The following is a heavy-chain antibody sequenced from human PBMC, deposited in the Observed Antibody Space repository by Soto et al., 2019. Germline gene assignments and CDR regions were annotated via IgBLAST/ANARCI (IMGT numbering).Heavy chain of an antibody. D-gene: IGHD3-3*02. J-gene: IGHJ5*01. CDR1: GPTFSDYY. CDR2: VRNEANSYTT. V-gene: IGHV3-72*01. CDR3: VRQLGGPNDS. Sequence: EVHLEESGGTLVHPGGSLKLSCAASGPTFSDYYMDWVRQPPGKALEWLGRVRNEANSYTTQYAASVAGRFTISRDDSKKSLYLQMNSLKTDDTAVYFCVRQLGGPNDSWGQGTLVTVSS.